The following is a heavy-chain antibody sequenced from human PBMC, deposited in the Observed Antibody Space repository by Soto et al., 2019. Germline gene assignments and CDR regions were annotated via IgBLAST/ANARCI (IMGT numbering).Heavy chain of an antibody. J-gene: IGHJ4*02. V-gene: IGHV3-23*01. CDR3: AKSRGVVITSPLDY. CDR1: GFTFSSYA. D-gene: IGHD3-10*01. CDR2: ISGSGGST. Sequence: GGSLRLSCAASGFTFSSYAMSWVRQAPGKGLEWVSAISGSGGSTYYADSVKGRFTISRDNSKNTLYLQMNSLRAEDTAVYYCAKSRGVVITSPLDYWGQGTLVTVSS.